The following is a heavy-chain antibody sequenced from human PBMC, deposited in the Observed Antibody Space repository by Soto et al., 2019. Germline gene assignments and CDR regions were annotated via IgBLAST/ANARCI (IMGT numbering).Heavy chain of an antibody. CDR3: VKARGGIVATIVGEYFQH. CDR1: GFTFSSYA. V-gene: IGHV3-23*01. J-gene: IGHJ1*01. Sequence: GGSLRLSCAASGFTFSSYAMSWVRQAPGKGLEWVSAISGSGGSTYYADSVKGRFTISRDNSKNTLYLQVSSLRPEDTAVYYCVKARGGIVATIVGEYFQHWGQGTLVTVSS. D-gene: IGHD5-12*01. CDR2: ISGSGGST.